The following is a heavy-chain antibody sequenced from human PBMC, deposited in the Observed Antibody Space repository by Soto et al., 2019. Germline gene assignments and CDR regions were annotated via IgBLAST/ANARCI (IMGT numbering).Heavy chain of an antibody. V-gene: IGHV4-59*12. CDR3: ATGRGVRGVIITTYYYYGLDV. J-gene: IGHJ6*02. CDR2: MYYSGSS. D-gene: IGHD3-10*01. Sequence: SETLSLTCTISGGSISNYYGSWIRQPPGKGLEWIGYMYYSGSSNYNSSLNSRVTISVDTSKNQFSLKLSSVSAADTAVYYCATGRGVRGVIITTYYYYGLDVWGQGTTVTVSS. CDR1: GGSISNYY.